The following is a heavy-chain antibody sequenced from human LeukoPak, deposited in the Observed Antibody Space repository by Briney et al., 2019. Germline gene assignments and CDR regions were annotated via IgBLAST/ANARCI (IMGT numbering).Heavy chain of an antibody. V-gene: IGHV1-18*01. Sequence: ASVKVSCKASGYTFTSYGISWVRQAPGQGLEWMGWINAYNGNTNYAQKLQGRVTMTTDTSTSTAYMELRSLRSDDTAVYYCARDCSGGSCYLYFDYWGQGTLVTVSS. J-gene: IGHJ4*02. CDR1: GYTFTSYG. D-gene: IGHD2-15*01. CDR3: ARDCSGGSCYLYFDY. CDR2: INAYNGNT.